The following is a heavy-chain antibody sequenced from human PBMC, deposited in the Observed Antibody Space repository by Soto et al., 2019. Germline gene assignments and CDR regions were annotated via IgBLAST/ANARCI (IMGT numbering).Heavy chain of an antibody. CDR3: ARDLGYYGSGSYYGY. Sequence: GGSLRLSCAASGFSFSSYAMSWVRQAPGKGLEWVSAISGSGGSTYYADSVKGRFTISRDNSKNTLYLQMNSLRAEDTAVYYCARDLGYYGSGSYYGYWGQGTLVTVSS. J-gene: IGHJ4*02. CDR2: ISGSGGST. D-gene: IGHD3-10*01. V-gene: IGHV3-23*01. CDR1: GFSFSSYA.